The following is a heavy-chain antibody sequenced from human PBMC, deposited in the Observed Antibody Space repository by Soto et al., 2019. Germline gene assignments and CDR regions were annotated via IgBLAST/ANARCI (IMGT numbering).Heavy chain of an antibody. CDR1: GASITSSDYH. J-gene: IGHJ4*02. V-gene: IGHV4-39*01. D-gene: IGHD3-3*02. Sequence: SETLSLTCTVCGASITSSDYHWGRVRQPPGKGLEWIGSIYYRGATYYNLSLKSRLTISMDTSNNQFSLKLTSLTAADTAVFYCVRLKHHFWSGYLVDNWGQGTLVTV. CDR2: IYYRGAT. CDR3: VRLKHHFWSGYLVDN.